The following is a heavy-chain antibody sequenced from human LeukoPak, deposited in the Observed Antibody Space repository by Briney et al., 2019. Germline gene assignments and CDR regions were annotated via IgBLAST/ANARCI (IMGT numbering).Heavy chain of an antibody. D-gene: IGHD3-10*01. V-gene: IGHV4-38-2*01. CDR2: IYHTGST. Sequence: SETLSLTCAVSGFSISSDKYWGWIRQPPRKGLEWIGSIYHTGSTYYNPSLKSRVTISVDTSKNQFSLKLNSVTAADTAVYYCARLSYYYYYMYVRGRGTTVTVSS. CDR1: GFSISSDKY. CDR3: ARLSYYYYYMYV. J-gene: IGHJ6*03.